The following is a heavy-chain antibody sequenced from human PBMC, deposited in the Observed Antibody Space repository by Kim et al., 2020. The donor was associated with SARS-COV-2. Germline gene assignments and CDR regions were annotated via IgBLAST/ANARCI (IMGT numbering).Heavy chain of an antibody. CDR3: TGGYSGYKDYAVY. V-gene: IGHV3-49*04. Sequence: GGSLRLSCTGSEFTFGDYGISWVRQAPGKGLEWVAFVSSKVYGGTTKYAASVKTILSISRDDSKNIAYLQMNRLKTEDTGVYYWTGGYSGYKDYAVYWGQGTLVTVSS. CDR2: VSSKVYGGTT. CDR1: EFTFGDYG. D-gene: IGHD5-12*01. J-gene: IGHJ4*02.